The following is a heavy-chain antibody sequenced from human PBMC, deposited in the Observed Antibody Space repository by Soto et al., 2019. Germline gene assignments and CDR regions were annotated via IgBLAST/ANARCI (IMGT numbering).Heavy chain of an antibody. D-gene: IGHD2-15*01. V-gene: IGHV1-3*01. Sequence: QVQLVQSGAEVKKPGASVKVSCKASGYTFTSYAMHWVRQAPGQRLEWMGWINAGNGNTKYSQKFQGRVTITRDTSAGTAYRELSSLRSEDTAVYYCARVFSGGNADWFDPWCPGTLVSVSS. CDR2: INAGNGNT. J-gene: IGHJ5*02. CDR3: ARVFSGGNADWFDP. CDR1: GYTFTSYA.